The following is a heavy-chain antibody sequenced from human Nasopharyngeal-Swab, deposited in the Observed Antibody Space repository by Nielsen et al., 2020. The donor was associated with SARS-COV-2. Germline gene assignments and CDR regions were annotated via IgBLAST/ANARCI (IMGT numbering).Heavy chain of an antibody. CDR1: GFTFSSYD. Sequence: GESLKISCAASGFTFSSYDMHWVRQATGKGLEWVSAIGTAGDPYYPGSVKGRFTISRENAKNSLYLQMNSLRAEDTAVYYCARARRGVDYYMDVWGKGTTVTVSS. V-gene: IGHV3-13*05. J-gene: IGHJ6*03. D-gene: IGHD3-10*01. CDR2: IGTAGDP. CDR3: ARARRGVDYYMDV.